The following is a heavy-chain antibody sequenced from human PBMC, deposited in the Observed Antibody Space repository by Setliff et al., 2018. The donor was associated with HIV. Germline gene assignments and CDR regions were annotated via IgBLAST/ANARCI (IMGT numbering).Heavy chain of an antibody. Sequence: GASVKVSCKASGDTFSSFSINWVRQAPGQGLEWMGWISTYSDETSYAQDIQGRVTMTTDTSTSTAYLELRSLRFDDTAVYYCARDVEHMMDVWGQGTTVTVSS. J-gene: IGHJ6*02. CDR2: ISTYSDET. CDR1: GDTFSSFS. V-gene: IGHV1-18*01. CDR3: ARDVEHMMDV.